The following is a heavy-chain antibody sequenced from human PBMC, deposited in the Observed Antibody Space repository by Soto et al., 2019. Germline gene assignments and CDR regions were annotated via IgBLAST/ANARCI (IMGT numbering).Heavy chain of an antibody. CDR3: ARALGYCSGGSCYLYYFDS. CDR2: ISPYNGNT. D-gene: IGHD2-15*01. V-gene: IGHV1-18*01. Sequence: QVQLVQSGAEVKKPGASVKVSCEASGYTVTSYGISWVRQAPGQGLEWMGWISPYNGNTNYAQKLQGRVTMTTDTSTSTAYMELRSLRSDDTAAYYCARALGYCSGGSCYLYYFDSWGQGTLVTVSS. J-gene: IGHJ4*02. CDR1: GYTVTSYG.